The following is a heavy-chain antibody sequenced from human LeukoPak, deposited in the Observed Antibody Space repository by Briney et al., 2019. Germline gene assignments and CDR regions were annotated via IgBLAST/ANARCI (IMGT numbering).Heavy chain of an antibody. CDR2: ISYDGSNK. J-gene: IGHJ6*02. Sequence: GGSLRLSCAASGVTFSSYAMHWVRQAPGKGLEWVAVISYDGSNKYYADSVKGRFTISRDNSKNTLYLQMNSLRAEDTAVYYCARDYCGGDCRPYYYYGMDVWGQGTTVTVSS. V-gene: IGHV3-30-3*01. CDR1: GVTFSSYA. CDR3: ARDYCGGDCRPYYYYGMDV. D-gene: IGHD2-21*02.